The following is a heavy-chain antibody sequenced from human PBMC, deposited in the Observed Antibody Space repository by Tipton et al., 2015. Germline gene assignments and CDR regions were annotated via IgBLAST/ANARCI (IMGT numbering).Heavy chain of an antibody. J-gene: IGHJ4*02. V-gene: IGHV3-33*08. CDR2: IRHDGSSK. CDR3: ARWSGTYPEYYIDY. Sequence: LRLSCAASGFTFSIYWMHWVRQAPGKGLEWVASIRHDGSSKYYTDSVKGRFTISKVDSKNMLYLQMNSLRAEDAAVYYCARWSGTYPEYYIDYWGQGTVVTVSS. CDR1: GFTFSIYW. D-gene: IGHD1-26*01.